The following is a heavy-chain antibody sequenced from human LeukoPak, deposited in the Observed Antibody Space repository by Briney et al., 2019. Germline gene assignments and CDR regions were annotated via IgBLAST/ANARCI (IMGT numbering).Heavy chain of an antibody. J-gene: IGHJ4*02. V-gene: IGHV3-53*01. Sequence: PGGSLRLSCAASGFTVSSNYMSWVRQAPGKGLEWVSVIYSGGSTYYADSVKGRFTISRDNSKNTLYLQMNSLRAEDTAVYYCARQRSGWNEYYFEYWGQGTLVTVSS. CDR2: IYSGGST. CDR1: GFTVSSNY. CDR3: ARQRSGWNEYYFEY. D-gene: IGHD6-19*01.